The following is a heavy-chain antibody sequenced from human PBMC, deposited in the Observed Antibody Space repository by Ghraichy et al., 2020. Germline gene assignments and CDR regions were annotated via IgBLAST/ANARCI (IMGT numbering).Heavy chain of an antibody. D-gene: IGHD3-10*01. CDR2: IYYSGST. CDR3: ARDHPDYYGSGSRVYYYYYYMDV. J-gene: IGHJ6*03. V-gene: IGHV4-59*01. Sequence: TLSLTCTVSGGSITSYYWSWIRQPPGKGLEWIGYIYYSGSTNYNPSLKSRVTISVDTSKNQFSLKLSSVTAADTAVYYCARDHPDYYGSGSRVYYYYYYMDVWGKGTTVTVSS. CDR1: GGSITSYY.